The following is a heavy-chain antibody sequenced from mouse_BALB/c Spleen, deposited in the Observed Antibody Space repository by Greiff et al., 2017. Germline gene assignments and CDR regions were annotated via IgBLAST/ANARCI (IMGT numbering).Heavy chain of an antibody. Sequence: QVQLQQSGAELARPGASVKLSCKASGYTFTSYWMQWVKQRPGQGLEWIGAIYPGDGDTRYTQKFKGKATLTADKSSSTAYMQLSSLASEDSAVYYCARSRGYYYAMDYWGQGTSVTVSS. J-gene: IGHJ4*01. CDR1: GYTFTSYW. CDR3: ARSRGYYYAMDY. CDR2: IYPGDGDT. V-gene: IGHV1-87*01.